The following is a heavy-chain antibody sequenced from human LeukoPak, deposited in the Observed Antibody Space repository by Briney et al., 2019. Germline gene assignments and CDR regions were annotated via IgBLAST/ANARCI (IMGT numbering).Heavy chain of an antibody. D-gene: IGHD3-10*01. V-gene: IGHV1-46*01. J-gene: IGHJ3*02. Sequence: ASVKVSCKASGYTFTSYYMHWVRQAPGQGLEWMGIINPSGGSTSYAQKFQGRVTMTRDTSTSTVYMELSSLRSDDTAVYYCARDRGDDAFDIWGQGTMVTVSS. CDR3: ARDRGDDAFDI. CDR2: INPSGGST. CDR1: GYTFTSYY.